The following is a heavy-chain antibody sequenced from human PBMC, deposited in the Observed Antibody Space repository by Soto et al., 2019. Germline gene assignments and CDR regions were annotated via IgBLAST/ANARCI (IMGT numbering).Heavy chain of an antibody. CDR1: GYTFTSYD. D-gene: IGHD3-3*01. V-gene: IGHV1-8*01. J-gene: IGHJ6*03. Sequence: ASVKVSCKASGYTFTSYDINWVRQATGQGLEWMGWMNPNSGNTGYAQEFQGRVTMTRNTSISTAYMELSSLRSEDTAVYYCARGKGVTIFGVVIMYYYYMDVWGKGTTVTVSS. CDR3: ARGKGVTIFGVVIMYYYYMDV. CDR2: MNPNSGNT.